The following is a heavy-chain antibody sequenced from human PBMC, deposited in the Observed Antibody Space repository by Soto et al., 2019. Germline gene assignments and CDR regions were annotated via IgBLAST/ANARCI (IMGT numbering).Heavy chain of an antibody. Sequence: GGSLRLSCAASGFTFSNNGMHWVRQAPGKGLEWVAVIWLDGSNKYYADSVKGRFTISRDNSKNTLYLQMNSLRAEDTAVYYCARGLWSFDYWGQGTLVTVSS. CDR1: GFTFSNNG. V-gene: IGHV3-33*08. D-gene: IGHD5-18*01. CDR3: ARGLWSFDY. CDR2: IWLDGSNK. J-gene: IGHJ4*02.